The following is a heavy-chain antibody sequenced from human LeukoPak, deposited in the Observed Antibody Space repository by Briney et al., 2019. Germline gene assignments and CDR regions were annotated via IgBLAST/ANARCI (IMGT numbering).Heavy chain of an antibody. CDR1: GGSISSYY. CDR3: ARVEISGYYFDY. D-gene: IGHD3-22*01. J-gene: IGHJ4*02. CDR2: IYYSGST. V-gene: IGHV4-59*12. Sequence: SETLSLTCTVSGGSISSYYWSWIRQPPGKGLEWIGYIYYSGSTNYNPSLKSRVTISVDTSKNQFSLKLSSVTAADTAVCYCARVEISGYYFDYWGQGTLVTVSS.